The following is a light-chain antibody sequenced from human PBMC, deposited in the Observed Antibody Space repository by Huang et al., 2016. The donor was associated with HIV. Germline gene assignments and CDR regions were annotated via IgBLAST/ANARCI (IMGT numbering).Light chain of an antibody. V-gene: IGKV1-39*01. CDR3: QQTYNTPPFT. Sequence: DIQMTQSPSSLSASVGDRVTITCRASQNINNYLNWYKQKPGKAPNILVYAASSLQSGVPARFSGSGSGTDFTLTISSLQPEDFATYYCQQTYNTPPFTFGPGTKVDIK. CDR2: AAS. CDR1: QNINNY. J-gene: IGKJ3*01.